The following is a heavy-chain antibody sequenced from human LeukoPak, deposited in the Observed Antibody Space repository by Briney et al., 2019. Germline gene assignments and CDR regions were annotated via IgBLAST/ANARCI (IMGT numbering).Heavy chain of an antibody. D-gene: IGHD1-1*01. CDR2: IYSSGST. J-gene: IGHJ5*02. V-gene: IGHV4-30-4*07. CDR3: ARVEAAGWFDP. CDR1: GDSISGTIYS. Sequence: KSSQTLSLTCAVSGDSISGTIYSWSWIRQPPGKGLEWIGYIYSSGSTYNNPSLNSRVTISVDTSKNQFSLKVRSVTAADTVVYYCARVEAAGWFDPWGQGTLVTVSS.